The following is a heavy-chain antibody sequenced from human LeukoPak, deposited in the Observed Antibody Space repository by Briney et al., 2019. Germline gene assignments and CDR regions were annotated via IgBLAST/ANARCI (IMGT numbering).Heavy chain of an antibody. J-gene: IGHJ4*02. CDR1: GGSISSSSYY. V-gene: IGHV4-39*07. D-gene: IGHD1-26*01. CDR3: ARSRYSGSLYYFDY. CDR2: IYYSGST. Sequence: KASETLSLTCTVSGGSISSSSYYWGWIRQPPGKGLEWIGSIYYSGSTYYNPSLKSRVTISVDTSKNQFSLKLSSVTAADTAVYYCARSRYSGSLYYFDYWGQGTLVTVSS.